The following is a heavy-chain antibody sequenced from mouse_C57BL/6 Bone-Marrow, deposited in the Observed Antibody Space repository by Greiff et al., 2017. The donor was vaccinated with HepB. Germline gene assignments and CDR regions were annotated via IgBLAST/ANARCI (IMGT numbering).Heavy chain of an antibody. CDR3: TDGSSYDWYFDV. CDR2: IRNKANNHAT. Sequence: EVMLVESGGGLVQPGGSMKLSCAASGFTFSDAWMDWVRQSPEKGLEWVAEIRNKANNHATYYAESVKGRFTISRDDSKSSVYLQMNSLRAEDTGIYYCTDGSSYDWYFDVWGTGTTVTVSS. J-gene: IGHJ1*03. V-gene: IGHV6-6*01. D-gene: IGHD1-1*01. CDR1: GFTFSDAW.